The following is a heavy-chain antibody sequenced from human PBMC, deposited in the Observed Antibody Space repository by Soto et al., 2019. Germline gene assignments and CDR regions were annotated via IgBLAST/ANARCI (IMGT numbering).Heavy chain of an antibody. J-gene: IGHJ4*02. Sequence: QVHLVQSGAEVQTPGASVTLSCKASGYSFTAYYTYYMHWVRQAPGQGLEWMGMVKPGGDYTIYSQKFQGRVRMTTDTSTSTLYMEMSSLTSEDTAVYYCARDALTGYRDFDYWGPGTLVTVSS. CDR2: VKPGGDYT. CDR1: GYSFTAYYTYY. D-gene: IGHD3-9*01. V-gene: IGHV1-46*01. CDR3: ARDALTGYRDFDY.